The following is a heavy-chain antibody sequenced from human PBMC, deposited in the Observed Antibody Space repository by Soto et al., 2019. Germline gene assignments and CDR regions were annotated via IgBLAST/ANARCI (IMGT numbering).Heavy chain of an antibody. V-gene: IGHV1-8*02. CDR2: MNPGSGKT. D-gene: IGHD6-13*01. Sequence: ASVKVSCKASGYTFINYDISWVRQATGQGLEWMGWMNPGSGKTGYANKFQGRVTMTRDASTSTAHLELSSLTSEDTAVYYCARMASAGTLNWFDPWGQGTLVTVSS. CDR3: ARMASAGTLNWFDP. CDR1: GYTFINYD. J-gene: IGHJ5*02.